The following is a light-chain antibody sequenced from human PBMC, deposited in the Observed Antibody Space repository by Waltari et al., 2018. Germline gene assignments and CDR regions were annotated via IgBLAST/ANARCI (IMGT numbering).Light chain of an antibody. CDR3: QQYYNWPRT. CDR1: QSVGSN. Sequence: EIVMMQSPGTLFASPGERVILSCRASQSVGSNLAWYQQKPGQAPRLLIYGASTRATDIPGTFSGSGSGTGFTLTISSLQSEDFALYYWQQYYNWPRTFGQGTKVEIK. J-gene: IGKJ1*01. V-gene: IGKV3-15*01. CDR2: GAS.